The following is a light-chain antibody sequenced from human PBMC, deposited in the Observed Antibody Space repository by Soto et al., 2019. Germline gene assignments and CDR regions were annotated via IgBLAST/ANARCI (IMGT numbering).Light chain of an antibody. CDR3: QPYVGSPPT. V-gene: IGKV3-20*01. Sequence: ELVMTQSPATLSVSPGERATLSCRASQGFSSNVAWDQQKPGQAPRLLIYSASGRATGIADRFTGSGSGTDFTPTIHRVDPEDFSVYFFQPYVGSPPTVAQGTKVDSK. CDR2: SAS. CDR1: QGFSSN. J-gene: IGKJ1*01.